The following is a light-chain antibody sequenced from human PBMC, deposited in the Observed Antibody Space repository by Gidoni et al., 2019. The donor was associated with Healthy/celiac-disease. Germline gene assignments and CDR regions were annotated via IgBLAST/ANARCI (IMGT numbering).Light chain of an antibody. CDR2: AAS. Sequence: DIQMTQSPSSLSASVRDRVTITCRASQSISNYLNWYQQKPGKAPKLLIYAASSLQSVVPSRFSGSGSGTDFTLTISSLQPEDFATYYCQQSYSTPPWTFGQGTKVEIK. CDR3: QQSYSTPPWT. V-gene: IGKV1-39*01. J-gene: IGKJ1*01. CDR1: QSISNY.